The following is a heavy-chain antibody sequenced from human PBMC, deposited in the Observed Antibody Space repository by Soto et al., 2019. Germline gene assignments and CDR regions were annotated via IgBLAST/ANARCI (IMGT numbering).Heavy chain of an antibody. CDR2: ISYDGSNK. Sequence: QVQLVESGGGVVQPGRSLRLSCAASGFTFSSYAMHWVRQAPGKGLEWVAVISYDGSNKYYADSVKGRFIISRDNSKNTLYLQMNSLRAEDTAVYYCARAFGQQLADWFDPWGQGTLVTVSS. D-gene: IGHD6-13*01. V-gene: IGHV3-30-3*01. CDR3: ARAFGQQLADWFDP. J-gene: IGHJ5*02. CDR1: GFTFSSYA.